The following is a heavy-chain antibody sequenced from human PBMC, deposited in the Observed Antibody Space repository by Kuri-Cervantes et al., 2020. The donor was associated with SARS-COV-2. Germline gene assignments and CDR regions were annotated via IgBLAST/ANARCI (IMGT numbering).Heavy chain of an antibody. CDR2: ISSSSSYI. J-gene: IGHJ4*02. CDR3: ARVTTVTEGY. D-gene: IGHD4-11*01. V-gene: IGHV3-21*01. CDR1: GFTFSCYS. Sequence: GSLKLSCAASGFTFSCYSMNWVRQAPGKGLEWVSSISSSSSYIYYADSVKGRFTISRDNAKNSLYLQMNSLRAEDTAVYYCARVTTVTEGYWGQGTLVTVSS.